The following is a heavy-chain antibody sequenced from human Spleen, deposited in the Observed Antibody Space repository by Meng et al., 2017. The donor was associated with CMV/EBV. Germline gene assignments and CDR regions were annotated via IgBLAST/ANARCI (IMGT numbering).Heavy chain of an antibody. CDR1: GYTFTSDG. D-gene: IGHD3-22*01. CDR3: ASSYGGYDSSGYYFDY. CDR2: ISAYNGNT. J-gene: IGHJ4*02. Sequence: GYTFTSDGISWVRQAPGQGLEWMGWISAYNGNTNYAQKLQGRVTMTTDTSTSTAYMELRSLRSDDTAVYYCASSYGGYDSSGYYFDYWGQGTLVTVSS. V-gene: IGHV1-18*01.